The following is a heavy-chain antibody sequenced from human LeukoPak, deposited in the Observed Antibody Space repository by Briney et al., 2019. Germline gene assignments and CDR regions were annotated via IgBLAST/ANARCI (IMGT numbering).Heavy chain of an antibody. CDR2: ISAYNGNT. V-gene: IGHV1-18*01. CDR3: ARGPDIVVVPAARNWFDP. J-gene: IGHJ5*02. D-gene: IGHD2-2*01. CDR1: GYTFTIYG. Sequence: ASVKVSCKASGYTFTIYGISWVRQAPGQGLEWMGWISAYNGNTNYAQKLQGRVTMTTDTSTSTAYMELRSLRSDDTAVYYCARGPDIVVVPAARNWFDPWGQGTLVTVSS.